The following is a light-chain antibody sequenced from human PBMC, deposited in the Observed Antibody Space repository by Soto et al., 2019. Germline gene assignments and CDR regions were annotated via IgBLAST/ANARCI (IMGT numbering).Light chain of an antibody. CDR2: AAS. CDR3: ERFMSDPPI. Sequence: IQFTHSASTLPASVGGRVTITCWASQGISSYFAWDQQKPGKAPQRLIYAASTSQSGVPSRFRGSGSGADFSLTICGLQPGDFANYYCERFMSDPPIFGPGTKV. V-gene: IGKV1-9*01. CDR1: QGISSY. J-gene: IGKJ3*01.